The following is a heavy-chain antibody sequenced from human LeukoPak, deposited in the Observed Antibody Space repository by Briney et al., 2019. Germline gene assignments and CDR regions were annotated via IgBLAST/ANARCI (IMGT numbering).Heavy chain of an antibody. V-gene: IGHV4-34*01. Sequence: SETLSHTCAVYGGSFSGYYWSWIRQPPGKGRERIGEINHSGRTKYNPSLHSRVPISVDTSKIHFSLKLGSVTAADAAVYYCARGRLAVAVKPFDYWGQGTLVTVSS. J-gene: IGHJ4*02. CDR3: ARGRLAVAVKPFDY. CDR1: GGSFSGYY. CDR2: INHSGRT. D-gene: IGHD6-19*01.